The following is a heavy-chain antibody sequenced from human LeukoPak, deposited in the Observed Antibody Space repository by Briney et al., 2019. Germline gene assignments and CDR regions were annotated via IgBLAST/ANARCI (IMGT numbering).Heavy chain of an antibody. J-gene: IGHJ4*02. CDR2: INPSGGST. CDR3: ARSTTVSLFDY. CDR1: GYTFTSYY. V-gene: IGHV1-46*01. D-gene: IGHD2/OR15-2a*01. Sequence: ASVKVSCKASGYTFTSYYMHWVRQAPGQGLEWMGIINPSGGSTSYAQKFQGRVTITRDTSASTAYMELSSLRSEDTAVYYCARSTTVSLFDYWGQGTLVTVSS.